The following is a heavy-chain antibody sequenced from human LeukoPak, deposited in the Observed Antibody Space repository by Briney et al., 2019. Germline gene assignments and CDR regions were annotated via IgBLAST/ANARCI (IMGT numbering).Heavy chain of an antibody. J-gene: IGHJ4*02. CDR1: GFSFSSFG. D-gene: IGHD3-22*01. CDR2: ISATGGNT. V-gene: IGHV3-23*01. CDR3: AKDLGIGGSGF. Sequence: GGSLRLSCAASGFSFSSFGMSWFRQAPRKGLEWVSTISATGGNTYYADSVKGRFTISRDNSKNTLYLQMNILRGEDTATYYCAKDLGIGGSGFWGQGTLVTVSS.